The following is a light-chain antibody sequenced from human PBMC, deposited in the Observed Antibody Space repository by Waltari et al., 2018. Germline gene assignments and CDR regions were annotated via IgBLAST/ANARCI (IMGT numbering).Light chain of an antibody. CDR1: QSFGGS. CDR3: QQYNNFPFT. CDR2: DAS. J-gene: IGKJ3*01. Sequence: DIQMTQSPSTLSASVGDRVTITCRPSQSFGGSLAWFQQKPGKAPKPLIYDASPLEPGVPSSFSGSGSGTEFTLTVSSLQPDDFATYYCQQYNNFPFTFGPGTTV. V-gene: IGKV1-5*01.